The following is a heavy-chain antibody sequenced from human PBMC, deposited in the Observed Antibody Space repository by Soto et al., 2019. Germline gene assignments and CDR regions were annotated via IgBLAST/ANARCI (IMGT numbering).Heavy chain of an antibody. V-gene: IGHV1-69*13. CDR2: IIPIFGTA. Sequence: SVKVSCKASGGTFSSYAISWVRQAPGQGLERMGGIIPIFGTANYAQKFQGRVTITADESTSTAYMELSSLRSEDTAVYYCGRDTAMDTYYYYGMDVWGQGTTATVSS. CDR1: GGTFSSYA. J-gene: IGHJ6*02. CDR3: GRDTAMDTYYYYGMDV. D-gene: IGHD5-18*01.